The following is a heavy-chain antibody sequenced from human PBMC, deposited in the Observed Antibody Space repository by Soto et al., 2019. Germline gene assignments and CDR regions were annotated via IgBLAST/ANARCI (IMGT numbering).Heavy chain of an antibody. D-gene: IGHD2-21*02. J-gene: IGHJ4*02. Sequence: GGSLRLSCTASGFTFGDYAMSWFRQAPGKGLEWVGFIRSKAYGGTTEYAASVKGRFTISRDDSKSIAHLQMNSLKTEDTAVYYCTRSVSPYCGGDCYWGQGTLVTVSS. V-gene: IGHV3-49*03. CDR3: TRSVSPYCGGDCY. CDR1: GFTFGDYA. CDR2: IRSKAYGGTT.